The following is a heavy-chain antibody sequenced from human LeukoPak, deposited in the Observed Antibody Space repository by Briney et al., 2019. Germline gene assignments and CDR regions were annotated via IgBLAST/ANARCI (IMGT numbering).Heavy chain of an antibody. J-gene: IGHJ4*02. CDR1: GGSISSYY. V-gene: IGHV4-59*01. CDR2: IYYSGST. CDR3: ARGTKWTTADY. Sequence: SETLSLTCTVSGGSISSYYRSWIRQPPGKGLEWIGYIYYSGSTNYNPSLKSRVTISVDTSKNQFSLKLSSVTAADTAVYYCARGTKWTTADYWGQGTLVTVSS. D-gene: IGHD4-17*01.